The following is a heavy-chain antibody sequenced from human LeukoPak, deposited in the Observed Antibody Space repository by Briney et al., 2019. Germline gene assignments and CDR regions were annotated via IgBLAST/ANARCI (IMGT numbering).Heavy chain of an antibody. CDR1: GFTFSNYA. V-gene: IGHV3-23*01. D-gene: IGHD3-10*01. J-gene: IGHJ6*03. CDR3: AKVMKGSERLTMVRGVIIKTAGLYYMDV. Sequence: HSGRSLRLSCAASGFTFSNYAMSWVRQAPGKGLEWVSSISASGGSTNYADSVKCRFTISRDNSKNTVYLQMNSLRAEDTAVYYCAKVMKGSERLTMVRGVIIKTAGLYYMDVWGKGTTVTVSS. CDR2: ISASGGST.